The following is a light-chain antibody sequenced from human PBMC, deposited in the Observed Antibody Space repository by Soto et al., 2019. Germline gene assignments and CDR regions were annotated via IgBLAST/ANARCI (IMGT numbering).Light chain of an antibody. CDR2: HVT. CDR3: CSLTTSHTYV. V-gene: IGLV2-14*03. Sequence: QSALTQPASVSGSPGQSITISCTGTSSDIGRYDYVSWYQQHPGKAPKLMIYHVTYRPSGVSNRYSGSKSGNSASLTISGLQADDEADYYCCSLTTSHTYVFGSGTKLTVL. CDR1: SSDIGRYDY. J-gene: IGLJ1*01.